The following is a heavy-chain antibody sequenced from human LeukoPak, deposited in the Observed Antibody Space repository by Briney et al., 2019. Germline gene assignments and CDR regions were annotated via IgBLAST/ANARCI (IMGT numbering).Heavy chain of an antibody. V-gene: IGHV3-30*02. CDR2: IRYDGSNK. CDR1: GFTFSSYG. CDR3: AKDFVSSGYYYVPSWYFDY. J-gene: IGHJ4*02. Sequence: GGSLRLSCAASGFTFSSYGMHWVRQAPGKGLEWVAFIRYDGSNKYYADSVKGRFTISRDNSKNTLYLQMNSLRAEDTAVYYCAKDFVSSGYYYVPSWYFDYWGQGTLVTVSS. D-gene: IGHD3-22*01.